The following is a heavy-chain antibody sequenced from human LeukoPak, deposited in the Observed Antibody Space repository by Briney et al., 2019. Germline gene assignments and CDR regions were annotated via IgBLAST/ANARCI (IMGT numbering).Heavy chain of an antibody. D-gene: IGHD2-21*02. J-gene: IGHJ4*02. CDR1: GGSISSYY. Sequence: PSETLSLTCSVSGGSISSYYWSWIRQPPGKGLEWIGEINHSGSTNYNPSLKSRVTISVDTSKNQFSLKLSSVTAADTAVYYCARGHPPHIVVVTAQASFFDYWGQGTLVTVSS. V-gene: IGHV4-34*01. CDR2: INHSGST. CDR3: ARGHPPHIVVVTAQASFFDY.